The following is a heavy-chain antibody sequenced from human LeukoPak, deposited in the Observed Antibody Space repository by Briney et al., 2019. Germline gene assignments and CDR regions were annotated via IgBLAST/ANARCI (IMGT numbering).Heavy chain of an antibody. CDR3: ARDLPSSGWPLDY. Sequence: GGSLRLSRAASGFTFSSYAMHWVRQAPGKGLEWVAVISYDGSNKYYADSVKGRFTISRDNSKNTLYLQMNSLRAEDTAVYYCARDLPSSGWPLDYWGQGTLVTVSS. CDR2: ISYDGSNK. V-gene: IGHV3-30*04. CDR1: GFTFSSYA. J-gene: IGHJ4*02. D-gene: IGHD6-19*01.